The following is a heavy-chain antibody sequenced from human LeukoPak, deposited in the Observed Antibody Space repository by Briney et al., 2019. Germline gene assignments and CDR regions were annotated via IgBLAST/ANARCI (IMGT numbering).Heavy chain of an antibody. J-gene: IGHJ4*02. V-gene: IGHV3-21*01. CDR2: ISSSVSVI. D-gene: IGHD2-2*01. CDR1: VFTFSSYS. CDR3: ARGQRPDIVVIPAAD. Sequence: VGSLRLSCAASVFTFSSYSMNWVRPAPGRGLEWVSSISSSVSVIYYADSAKGRFTFSREDTKTTLYLQSNSLRAEDRAGYYCARGQRPDIVVIPAADWSQGTLVTVSA.